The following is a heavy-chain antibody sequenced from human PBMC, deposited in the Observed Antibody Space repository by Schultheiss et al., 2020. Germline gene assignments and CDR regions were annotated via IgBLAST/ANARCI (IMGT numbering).Heavy chain of an antibody. V-gene: IGHV3-30*04. Sequence: GGSLRLSCAASGFTFSSYAMHWVRQAPGKGLEWVAVISYDGSNKYYADSVKGRFTISRDNSKNTLYLQMNSLRAEDTAVYYCARDDWETYYDFWSGYYSPYYGMDVWGQGTTVNVS. D-gene: IGHD3-3*01. CDR1: GFTFSSYA. CDR3: ARDDWETYYDFWSGYYSPYYGMDV. J-gene: IGHJ6*02. CDR2: ISYDGSNK.